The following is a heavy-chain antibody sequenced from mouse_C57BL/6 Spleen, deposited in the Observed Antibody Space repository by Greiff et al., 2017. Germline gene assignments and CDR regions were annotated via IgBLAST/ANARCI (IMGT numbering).Heavy chain of an antibody. CDR3: TRLVLRPLGYFDG. CDR1: GYTFTDYE. Sequence: QVQLQQSGAELVRPGASVTLSCKASGYTFTDYEMHWVKQTPVHGLEWIGAIDPETGGTAYNQKFKGKAILTADKSSSTAYMELRSLTSEDSAVYYGTRLVLRPLGYFDGWGTGTTVTVSS. V-gene: IGHV1-15*01. CDR2: IDPETGGT. D-gene: IGHD1-2*01. J-gene: IGHJ1*03.